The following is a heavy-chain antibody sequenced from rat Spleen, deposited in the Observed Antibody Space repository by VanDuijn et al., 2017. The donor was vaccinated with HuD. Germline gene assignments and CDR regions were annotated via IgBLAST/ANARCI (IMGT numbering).Heavy chain of an antibody. V-gene: IGHV2S61*01. CDR2: IWGDGST. J-gene: IGHJ2*01. Sequence: QVQLKESGPGLVQPSQTLSLTCTVSGFSLISYAVNWVRQPPGKGLEWMGGIWGDGSTKYNSVLKSRLSISRDTSKSQVFLRMNNLQNEDTAMYFCATQHYYDGYYRDSWGQGVMVTVSS. CDR1: GFSLISYA. D-gene: IGHD1-12*03. CDR3: ATQHYYDGYYRDS.